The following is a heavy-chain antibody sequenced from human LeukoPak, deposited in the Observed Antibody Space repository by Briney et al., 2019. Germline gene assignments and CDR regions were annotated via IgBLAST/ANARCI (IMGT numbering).Heavy chain of an antibody. Sequence: SETLSLTCTVSGGSISSYYGSWIRQPPGKGLEWIGYIYYSGSTNYNPSLKSRVTISVDTSKNQFSLKLSSVTAADTAVYYCARYRRVYCSGGSCFRYFDLWGRGTLVTVSS. V-gene: IGHV4-59*01. CDR1: GGSISSYY. J-gene: IGHJ2*01. CDR3: ARYRRVYCSGGSCFRYFDL. D-gene: IGHD2-15*01. CDR2: IYYSGST.